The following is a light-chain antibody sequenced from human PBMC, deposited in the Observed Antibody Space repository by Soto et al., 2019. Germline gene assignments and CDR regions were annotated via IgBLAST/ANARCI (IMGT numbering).Light chain of an antibody. CDR3: GTWDSSLSGV. J-gene: IGLJ2*01. CDR2: ENN. V-gene: IGLV1-51*02. CDR1: SSNIGTNY. Sequence: QSVLTQPPSVSAAPGQKVTISCSGSSSNIGTNYVSWYQQLPGTAPKLLIYENNKRPSGIPDRFSGSKSGTSATLGITELQTGDEADYYCGTWDSSLSGVFGGGTKVTVL.